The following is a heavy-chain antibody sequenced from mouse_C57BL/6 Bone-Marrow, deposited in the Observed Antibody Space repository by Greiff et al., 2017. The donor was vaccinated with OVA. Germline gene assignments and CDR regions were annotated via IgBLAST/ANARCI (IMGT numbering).Heavy chain of an antibody. CDR2: ISDGGSYT. V-gene: IGHV5-4*03. D-gene: IGHD1-1*01. Sequence: EVKVEESGGGLVKPGGSLKLSCAASGFTFSSYAMSWVRQTPEKRLEWVATISDGGSYTYYPDNVKGRFTISRDNAKNNLYLQMSHLKSEDTAMYYCARSYGSSSDYWGQGTTLTVSS. J-gene: IGHJ2*01. CDR3: ARSYGSSSDY. CDR1: GFTFSSYA.